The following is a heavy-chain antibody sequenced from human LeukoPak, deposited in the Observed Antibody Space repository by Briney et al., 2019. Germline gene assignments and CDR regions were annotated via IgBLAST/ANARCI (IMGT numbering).Heavy chain of an antibody. CDR3: AKRGVVIRVILVGFHKEAYYFDS. CDR1: GITLSNYG. V-gene: IGHV3-23*01. J-gene: IGHJ4*02. D-gene: IGHD3-22*01. Sequence: PGGSLRLSCAVSGITLSNYGMSWVRQAPGKGLEWVSGISDSGGNTYYADSVRGRFTFSRDNSKNMLYLQMNSLRAGDTAVYFCAKRGVVIRVILVGFHKEAYYFDSWGQGALVTVSS. CDR2: ISDSGGNT.